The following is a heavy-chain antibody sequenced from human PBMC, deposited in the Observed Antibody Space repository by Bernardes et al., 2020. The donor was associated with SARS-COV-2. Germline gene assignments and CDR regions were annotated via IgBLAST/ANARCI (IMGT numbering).Heavy chain of an antibody. V-gene: IGHV4-39*01. J-gene: IGHJ4*02. CDR2: IFYSGSA. Sequence: SETLSLTCTVSGGSISSNSYYWGWIRQPPGTGPEWIGSIFYSGSAYYNPSLESRVTISVDTSKNQLSLKLSSVTAADTAVYYCARHPGIAAAFDSWGQGALVTVSS. D-gene: IGHD6-13*01. CDR1: GGSISSNSYY. CDR3: ARHPGIAAAFDS.